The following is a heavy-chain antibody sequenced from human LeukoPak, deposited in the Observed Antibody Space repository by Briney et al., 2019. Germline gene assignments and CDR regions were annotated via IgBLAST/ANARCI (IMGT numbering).Heavy chain of an antibody. Sequence: GGSLRLSCAASGFTFSSYWMSWVRQAPGKGLEWVATINQNGGVKYYVDSAKGRFTISRDNAKTSLFLQMNSLRIDDTAMYYCTRTVNSTSDFWGQGTLVTVSS. CDR3: TRTVNSTSDF. J-gene: IGHJ4*02. CDR2: INQNGGVK. V-gene: IGHV3-7*03. D-gene: IGHD4-23*01. CDR1: GFTFSSYW.